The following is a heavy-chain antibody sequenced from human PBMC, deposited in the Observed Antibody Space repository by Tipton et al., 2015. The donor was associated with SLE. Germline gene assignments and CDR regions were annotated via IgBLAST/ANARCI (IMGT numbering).Heavy chain of an antibody. V-gene: IGHV4-39*07. D-gene: IGHD2-15*01. Sequence: TLSLTCIVSGGAISSSTYYWGWIRQPPGKGLEWIGSIYYSGRTHYNPSLKSRVTISKDTSKNQFSLKLSSVTAADTAVYYCARSMGAGYCSGGDCFEPFDSWGQGTLVTVSS. CDR2: IYYSGRT. J-gene: IGHJ4*02. CDR1: GGAISSSTYY. CDR3: ARSMGAGYCSGGDCFEPFDS.